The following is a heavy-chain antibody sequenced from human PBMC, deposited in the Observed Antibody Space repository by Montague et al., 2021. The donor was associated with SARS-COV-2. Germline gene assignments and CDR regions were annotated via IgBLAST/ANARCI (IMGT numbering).Heavy chain of an antibody. D-gene: IGHD4-23*01. CDR2: IHHNGST. CDR1: GGSISSYY. V-gene: IGHV4-59*01. J-gene: IGHJ6*02. CDR3: ARGGGNTADYYNYTMDV. Sequence: SETLSLTCTVSGGSISSYYWTWIRQPPGKGLESIGYIHHNGSTKYNPSLKSRVTIAVDTSKNQFSLKLSSVSVAATAGYYCARGGGNTADYYNYTMDVWGQGTMVTVFS.